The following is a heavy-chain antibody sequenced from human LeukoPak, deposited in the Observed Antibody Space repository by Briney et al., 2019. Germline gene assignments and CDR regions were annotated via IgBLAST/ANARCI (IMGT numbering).Heavy chain of an antibody. CDR3: ARVRTYYYDSSGANWFDP. CDR1: GYTFTSYG. V-gene: IGHV1-8*01. CDR2: MNPNSGNT. J-gene: IGHJ5*02. Sequence: ASVKVSCKASGYTFTSYGINWVRQATGQGLEWMGWMNPNSGNTGYAQKFQGRVTMTRNTSISTAYMELSSLRSEDTVVYYCARVRTYYYDSSGANWFDPWGQGTLVTVSS. D-gene: IGHD3-22*01.